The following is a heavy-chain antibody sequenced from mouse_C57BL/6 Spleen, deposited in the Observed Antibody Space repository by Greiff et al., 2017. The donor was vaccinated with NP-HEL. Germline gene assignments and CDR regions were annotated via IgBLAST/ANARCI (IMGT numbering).Heavy chain of an antibody. CDR2: IDPSDSYT. CDR1: GYTFTSYW. J-gene: IGHJ3*01. V-gene: IGHV1-59*01. CDR3: ASGGLRRKDWFAY. Sequence: QVQLQQPGAELVRPGTSVKLSCKASGYTFTSYWMHWVKQRPGQGLEWIGVIDPSDSYTNYNQKFKGKATLTVDTSSSTAYMQLSSLTSEDSAVYYCASGGLRRKDWFAYWGQGILVTVSA. D-gene: IGHD2-4*01.